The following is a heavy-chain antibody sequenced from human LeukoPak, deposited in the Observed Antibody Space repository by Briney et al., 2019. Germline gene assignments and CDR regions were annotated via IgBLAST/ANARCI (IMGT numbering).Heavy chain of an antibody. D-gene: IGHD6-13*01. Sequence: ASVKVSCKASGYTFTGYYMHWVRQAPGQGLEWMGRINPNSGGTNYAQKFQGRVTMTRDTSISTAYMELSRLRYDDTAVYYCARVAPIAAAGNWFDPWGQGTLVTVSS. CDR1: GYTFTGYY. J-gene: IGHJ5*02. CDR2: INPNSGGT. V-gene: IGHV1-2*06. CDR3: ARVAPIAAAGNWFDP.